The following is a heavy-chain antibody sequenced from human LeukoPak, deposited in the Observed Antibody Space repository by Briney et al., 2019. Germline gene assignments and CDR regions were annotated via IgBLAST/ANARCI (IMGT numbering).Heavy chain of an antibody. CDR3: ARAYSNSWLRY. Sequence: SQTLSLTCTVSGGSISSGGYYWSWIRQPPGKGLEWIGYIYHSGSTYYNPSLKSRVTISVDRSKNQFSLKLSSVTAADTAVYYCARAYSNSWLRYWGQGTLVTVSS. CDR1: GGSISSGGYY. D-gene: IGHD6-13*01. V-gene: IGHV4-30-2*01. J-gene: IGHJ4*02. CDR2: IYHSGST.